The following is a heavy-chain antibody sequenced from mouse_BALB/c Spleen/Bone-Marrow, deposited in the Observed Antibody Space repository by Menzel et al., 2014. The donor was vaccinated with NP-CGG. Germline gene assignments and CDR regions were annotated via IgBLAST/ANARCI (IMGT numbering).Heavy chain of an antibody. CDR1: GFNIKDTY. Sequence: EVQLQQSGAELVKPGASVKLSCTASGFNIKDTYMHWVKQRPEQGLEWIGRIDPANGNTKYDPKFQGKATITADTSSNTAYLQLGSLTSEDTCVYYCARNYGYGKPFAYWGQGTLVTVSA. J-gene: IGHJ3*01. D-gene: IGHD2-2*01. V-gene: IGHV14-3*02. CDR3: ARNYGYGKPFAY. CDR2: IDPANGNT.